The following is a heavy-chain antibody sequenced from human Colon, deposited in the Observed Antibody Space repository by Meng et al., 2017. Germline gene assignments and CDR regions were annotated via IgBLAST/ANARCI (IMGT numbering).Heavy chain of an antibody. V-gene: IGHV3-11*01. CDR2: ISSSGSTI. CDR1: GFTFSDYY. D-gene: IGHD5-24*01. J-gene: IGHJ3*02. Sequence: GGSLRLSCAASGFTFSDYYMSWIRQAPGKGLEWVSYISSSGSTIYYADSVKGRFTISRDNAKNSLYLQMNSLRAEDTAVYHCARALGRWLQLVGLVGPNDAFDIWGQGTRVTGSS. CDR3: ARALGRWLQLVGLVGPNDAFDI.